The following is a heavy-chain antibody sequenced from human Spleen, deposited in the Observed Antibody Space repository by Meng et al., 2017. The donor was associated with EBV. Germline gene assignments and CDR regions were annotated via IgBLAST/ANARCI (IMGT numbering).Heavy chain of an antibody. V-gene: IGHV7-4-1*02. CDR2: IDTNTGRP. Sequence: GQLVQFGSELRKPGASVKVSCKASGYSFFNYAMSWVRQVPGQGPEWMGWIDTNTGRPTFAQGFTGRFVFSLDLSVSTVYLQINNLKADDTAVYYCARRGAVATLQDRGYFDYWGQGTLVTVSS. D-gene: IGHD6-19*01. CDR3: ARRGAVATLQDRGYFDY. J-gene: IGHJ4*02. CDR1: GYSFFNYA.